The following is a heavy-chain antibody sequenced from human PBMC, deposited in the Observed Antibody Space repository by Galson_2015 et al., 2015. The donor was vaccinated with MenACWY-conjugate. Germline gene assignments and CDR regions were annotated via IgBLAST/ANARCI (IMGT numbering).Heavy chain of an antibody. CDR1: GFTFSSYA. V-gene: IGHV3-7*03. J-gene: IGHJ4*02. CDR3: ARDSGCSSTSCIYFFDH. CDR2: IKQDGSEK. D-gene: IGHD2-2*01. Sequence: SLRLSCAASGFTFSSYAMSWVRQAPGKGLEWVANIKQDGSEKYYVDSVKGRFTISRDNAKNSLYLQMNSMRAEDTAVYYCARDSGCSSTSCIYFFDHRGQGPLVTVSS.